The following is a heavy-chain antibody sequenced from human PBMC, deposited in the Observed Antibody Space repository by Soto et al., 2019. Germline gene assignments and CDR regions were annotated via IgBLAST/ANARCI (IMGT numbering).Heavy chain of an antibody. V-gene: IGHV4-4*07. Sequence: SETLSLTCTVSGGSISSYYWSWILQPAGKGLEWIGRIYTSGSTNYNPSLKSRVTMSVDTSKNQFSLKLSSVTAADTAVYYCPRERDDILTGYPHFDYWGQGTLVTVSS. D-gene: IGHD3-9*01. CDR1: GGSISSYY. CDR2: IYTSGST. CDR3: PRERDDILTGYPHFDY. J-gene: IGHJ4*02.